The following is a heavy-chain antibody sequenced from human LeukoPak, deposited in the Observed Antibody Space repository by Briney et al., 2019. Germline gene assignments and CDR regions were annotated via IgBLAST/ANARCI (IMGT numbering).Heavy chain of an antibody. D-gene: IGHD1-20*01. Sequence: SETLSLTCTVSGYSISSGYYWGWIRQPPGKGLEWIGSIYHSGSTYYNPSLKSRVTISVDTSKNQFSLKLSSVTAADTAVYYCARNNWNDAPDYWGQGTLVTVSS. CDR3: ARNNWNDAPDY. CDR2: IYHSGST. V-gene: IGHV4-38-2*02. J-gene: IGHJ4*02. CDR1: GYSISSGYY.